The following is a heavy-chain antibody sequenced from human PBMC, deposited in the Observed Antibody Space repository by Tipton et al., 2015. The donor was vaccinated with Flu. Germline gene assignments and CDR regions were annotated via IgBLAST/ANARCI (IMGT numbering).Heavy chain of an antibody. J-gene: IGHJ4*02. CDR3: TRVRKQQLVQYYFDY. Sequence: SLRLSCTGSGFSFGDYGMSWVRQAPGKGLEWVGIIRSKTYGGTAEYAASVKGRFTISRDDSKSIAYLQMNSLKPEDTAVYYCTRVRKQQLVQYYFDYWGQGTLVTVSS. CDR2: IRSKTYGGTA. CDR1: GFSFGDYG. D-gene: IGHD6-13*01. V-gene: IGHV3-49*04.